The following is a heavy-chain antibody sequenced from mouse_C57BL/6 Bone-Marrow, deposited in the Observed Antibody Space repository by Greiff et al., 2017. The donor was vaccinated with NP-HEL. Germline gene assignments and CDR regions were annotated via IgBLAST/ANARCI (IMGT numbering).Heavy chain of an antibody. CDR1: GFTFSDYY. V-gene: IGHV5-12*01. Sequence: EVKLVESGGGLVQPGGSLKLSCAASGFTFSDYYMYWVRQTPEKRLEWVAYISNGGGSTYYPDTVKGRFTISRDNTKNTRYLQMSRLKSEDTARYYCARQGPVPYYLDDWGKGTTLTVSS. J-gene: IGHJ2*01. CDR3: ARQGPVPYYLDD. CDR2: ISNGGGST. D-gene: IGHD6-1*01.